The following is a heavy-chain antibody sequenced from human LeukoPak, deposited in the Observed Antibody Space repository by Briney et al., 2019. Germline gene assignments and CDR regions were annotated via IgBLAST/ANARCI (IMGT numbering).Heavy chain of an antibody. D-gene: IGHD3-9*01. CDR2: ISGSGGST. J-gene: IGHJ3*02. CDR1: GCTFSSYA. V-gene: IGHV3-23*01. CDR3: ANVDPRRNAFDI. Sequence: GGSLRLSCAASGCTFSSYAMSWVRQAPGKGLEWVSAISGSGGSTYYADSVKGRFTISRDNSKNTLYLQMNSLRAEDTAVYYCANVDPRRNAFDIWGQGTMVTVSS.